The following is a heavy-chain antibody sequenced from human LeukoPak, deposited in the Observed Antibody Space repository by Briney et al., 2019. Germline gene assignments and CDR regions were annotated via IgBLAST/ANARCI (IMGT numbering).Heavy chain of an antibody. CDR1: GGSFSGYY. J-gene: IGHJ4*02. Sequence: SETLSLTCAVYGGSFSGYYWSWIRQPPGKGLEWIGEINHSGSTNYTPSLKSRVTISVDTSKTQLSLKLSSVTAADTAVYYWARTGIQLWLRAPFDYWGQGTLVTVSS. D-gene: IGHD5-18*01. CDR2: INHSGST. CDR3: ARTGIQLWLRAPFDY. V-gene: IGHV4-34*01.